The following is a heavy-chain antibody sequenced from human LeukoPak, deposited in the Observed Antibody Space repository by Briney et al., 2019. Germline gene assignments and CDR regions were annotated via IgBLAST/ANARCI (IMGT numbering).Heavy chain of an antibody. CDR1: GYTFTRYY. Sequence: ASVKVSCKASGYTFTRYYIHWVRQAPGQGLEWMGWVNPNSGGTNYAQRSQGRVTMTRDTSINTAYMEVSRLRSDDTAVYYCARENQLGNAFDIWGQGTMVTVSS. CDR3: ARENQLGNAFDI. J-gene: IGHJ3*02. V-gene: IGHV1-2*02. CDR2: VNPNSGGT. D-gene: IGHD7-27*01.